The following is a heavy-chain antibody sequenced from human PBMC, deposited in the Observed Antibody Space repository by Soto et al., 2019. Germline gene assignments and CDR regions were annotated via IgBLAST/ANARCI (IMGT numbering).Heavy chain of an antibody. CDR1: GFTVSSNY. CDR3: ARDMSTASRPYYYYYMDV. CDR2: IYSGGST. D-gene: IGHD3-16*01. Sequence: PGGSLRLCCAASGFTVSSNYMSWVRQAPGKGLEWVSVIYSGGSTYYADSVKGRFTISRDNSKNTLYLQMNSLRAEDTAVYYCARDMSTASRPYYYYYMDVWGKGTTVTVSS. V-gene: IGHV3-66*01. J-gene: IGHJ6*03.